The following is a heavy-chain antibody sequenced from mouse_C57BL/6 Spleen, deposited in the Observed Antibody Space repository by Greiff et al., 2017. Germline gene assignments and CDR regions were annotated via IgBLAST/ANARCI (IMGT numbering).Heavy chain of an antibody. CDR1: GYSFTGYY. V-gene: IGHV1-42*01. J-gene: IGHJ3*01. Sequence: VQLQQSGPELVKPGASVKISCKASGYSFTGYYMNWVKQSPEKSLEWIGEINPSTGGTTYNQKFKAKATLTVDKSSSTAYMQLKSLTSEDSAVYYCARDSNYGGCFAYWGQGTLVTVSA. CDR3: ARDSNYGGCFAY. CDR2: INPSTGGT. D-gene: IGHD2-5*01.